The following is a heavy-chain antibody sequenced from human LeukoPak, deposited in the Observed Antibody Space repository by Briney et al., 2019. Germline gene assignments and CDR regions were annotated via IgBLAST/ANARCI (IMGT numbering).Heavy chain of an antibody. V-gene: IGHV3-23*01. D-gene: IGHD3-22*01. CDR2: ISCTGSHT. J-gene: IGHJ3*01. CDR3: AKTGDYDESLCYHRPDVCTH. CDR1: GFTFSIYH. Sequence: GGSLSLSCAASGFTFSIYHMTWVRQAPGRGLEWVSAISCTGSHTYYADSEKGPFTISRDNSKNTLFLQMNRLIVEDTATYYCAKTGDYDESLCYHRPDVCTHWGQRT.